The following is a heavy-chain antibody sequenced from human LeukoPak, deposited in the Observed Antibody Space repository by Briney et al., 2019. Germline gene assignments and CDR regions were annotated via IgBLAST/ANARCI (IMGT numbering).Heavy chain of an antibody. V-gene: IGHV3-11*04. CDR3: ARDHAFSYYYYYMDV. D-gene: IGHD3-3*01. CDR2: ISSSSSTI. Sequence: GGSLRLSCAASGFTFSDYYMSWIRQAPGKGLEWVSYISSSSSTIYYADSVKGRFTISRDNAKNSLYLQMNSLRAEDTAVYYCARDHAFSYYYYYMDVWGKGTTVTVSS. CDR1: GFTFSDYY. J-gene: IGHJ6*03.